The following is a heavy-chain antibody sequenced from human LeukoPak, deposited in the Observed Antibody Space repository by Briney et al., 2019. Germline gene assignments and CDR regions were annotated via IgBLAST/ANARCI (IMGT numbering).Heavy chain of an antibody. CDR1: GFTVSSSY. J-gene: IGHJ4*02. D-gene: IGHD3-3*01. CDR3: AKDRLEWLLSSDY. CDR2: ISGSGGST. Sequence: AGGSLRLSCAASGFTVSSSYMSWVRQAPGKGLEWVSAISGSGGSTYYADSVKGLFTISRDNSKNTLYLQMNSLRAEDTAVYYCAKDRLEWLLSSDYWGQGTLVTVSS. V-gene: IGHV3-23*01.